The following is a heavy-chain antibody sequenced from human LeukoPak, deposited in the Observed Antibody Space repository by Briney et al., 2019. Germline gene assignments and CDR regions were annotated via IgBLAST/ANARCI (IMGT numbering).Heavy chain of an antibody. CDR3: ARDIVVVPLVMGWFDP. CDR1: GFTVSSNY. V-gene: IGHV3-7*03. Sequence: PGGSLRLSCAASGFTVSSNYMSWVRQAPGKGLEWVANIKQDGSEKYYVDSVKGRFTISRDNAKNSLYLQMNSLRAEDTAVYYCARDIVVVPLVMGWFDPWGQGTPVTVSS. CDR2: IKQDGSEK. D-gene: IGHD2-2*01. J-gene: IGHJ5*02.